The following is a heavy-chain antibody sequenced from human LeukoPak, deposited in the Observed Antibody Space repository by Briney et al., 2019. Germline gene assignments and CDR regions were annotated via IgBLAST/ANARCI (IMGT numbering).Heavy chain of an antibody. V-gene: IGHV3-11*04. CDR2: ISNSGSTI. D-gene: IGHD5-24*01. J-gene: IGHJ4*02. Sequence: GGSLRLSCAASGFTFSDYFMSWIRQAPQKGLEWVSYISNSGSTIYYADSVKGRFTISRDNAKNSLYLQMNSLRAEDTAVYYCARVVPDHIEMATESYWGQGTLVTVSS. CDR3: ARVVPDHIEMATESY. CDR1: GFTFSDYF.